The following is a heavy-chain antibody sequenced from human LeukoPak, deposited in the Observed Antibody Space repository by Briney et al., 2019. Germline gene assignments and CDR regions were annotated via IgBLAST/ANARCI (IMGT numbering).Heavy chain of an antibody. Sequence: SETLSLTCAVYGGSFSGYYWSWIRQPPGKGLEWIGEINHSGSTNYNPSLKSRVTISVDTSKNQFSLKLSSVTAADTAVYYCARGRRITMIVVGVWFDPWGQGTWSPSPQ. D-gene: IGHD3-22*01. V-gene: IGHV4-34*01. CDR3: ARGRRITMIVVGVWFDP. J-gene: IGHJ5*02. CDR2: INHSGST. CDR1: GGSFSGYY.